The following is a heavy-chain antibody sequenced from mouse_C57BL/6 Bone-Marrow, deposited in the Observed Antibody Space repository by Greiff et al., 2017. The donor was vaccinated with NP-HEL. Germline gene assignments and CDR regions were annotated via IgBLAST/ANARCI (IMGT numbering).Heavy chain of an antibody. CDR3: ARWGGYDAMDY. J-gene: IGHJ4*01. Sequence: VKLMESGAELVRPGTSVKMSCKASGYTFTNYWIGWAEQRPGHGLEWIGDIYPGGGYTNYNEKFKGKATLTADKSSSTAYMQFSSLTSEDSAIYYCARWGGYDAMDYWGQGTSVTVSS. CDR1: GYTFTNYW. CDR2: IYPGGGYT. V-gene: IGHV1-63*01.